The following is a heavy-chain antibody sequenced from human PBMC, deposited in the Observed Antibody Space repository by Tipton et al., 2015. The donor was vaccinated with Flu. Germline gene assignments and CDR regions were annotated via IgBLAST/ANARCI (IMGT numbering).Heavy chain of an antibody. CDR1: GGSFSGYY. J-gene: IGHJ4*02. Sequence: GLVKPSETLSLTCAVYGGSFSGYYWSWIRQPPGKGLEWIGEINHSGGTNYNPSLKSRVTISVDTSKNQFSLKLSSVTAADTAVYYCATKGCSSTSCYTSYFDYWGQGTLVTVSS. CDR2: INHSGGT. CDR3: ATKGCSSTSCYTSYFDY. V-gene: IGHV4-34*01. D-gene: IGHD2-2*02.